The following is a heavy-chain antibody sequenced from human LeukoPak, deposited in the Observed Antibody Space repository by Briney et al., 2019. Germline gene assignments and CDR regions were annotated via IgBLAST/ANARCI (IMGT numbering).Heavy chain of an antibody. J-gene: IGHJ4*02. CDR1: GFAFSSYA. Sequence: PGGSLRLSCTASGFAFSSYAMAWVRQAPGKGLEGVAAIGSDYDRVHEDSVKGRFTISRDNSKSTLYLQMDNLRAEDTAVYFCAKSAGVATIYFDSWGQGAQVTVSS. CDR2: IGSDYDR. CDR3: AKSAGVATIYFDS. V-gene: IGHV3-23*01. D-gene: IGHD5-12*01.